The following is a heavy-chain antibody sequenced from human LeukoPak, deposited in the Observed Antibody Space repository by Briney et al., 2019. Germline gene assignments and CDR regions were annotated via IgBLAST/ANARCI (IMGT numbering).Heavy chain of an antibody. CDR2: ISSDGSDK. CDR3: ARDYPADH. Sequence: GGSLRLSCAASGFTFSRFPMHWVRQAPGKGLDWVALISSDGSDKKYADSVKGRFTMSRDNSQNTLYLQLHSLRVEDTAVYYCARDYPADHWGQGTLVTVSS. V-gene: IGHV3-30-3*01. CDR1: GFTFSRFP. J-gene: IGHJ4*02.